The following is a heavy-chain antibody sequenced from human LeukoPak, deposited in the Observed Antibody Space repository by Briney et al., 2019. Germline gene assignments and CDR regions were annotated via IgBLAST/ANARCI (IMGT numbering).Heavy chain of an antibody. V-gene: IGHV1-69*13. J-gene: IGHJ4*02. CDR2: IVPMFNTT. D-gene: IGHD3-10*01. CDR3: ASPPSGDGGSFEY. CDR1: GGTFSTYA. Sequence: SVTVTCKASGGTFSTYAISWVRQAPGQGLEWMGGIVPMFNTTNYAQKFQGRVTITADESTSTAYMELSSLRSDDTAVYYCASPPSGDGGSFEYWGQGTLVTVSS.